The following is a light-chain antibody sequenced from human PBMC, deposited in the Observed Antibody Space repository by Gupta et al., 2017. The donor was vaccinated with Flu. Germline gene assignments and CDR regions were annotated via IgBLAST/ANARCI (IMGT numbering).Light chain of an antibody. J-gene: IGLJ3*02. V-gene: IGLV6-57*01. Sequence: TVTISCTRSSGSIAGYYVQWYQQRPGSSPTTVIYEGSRRPSGVPDRFSGAVDSSSNSAYLTISGLKTEDESYYYCQYYDVSSRVFGGGTKLTV. CDR3: QYYDVSSRV. CDR1: SGSIAGYY. CDR2: EGS.